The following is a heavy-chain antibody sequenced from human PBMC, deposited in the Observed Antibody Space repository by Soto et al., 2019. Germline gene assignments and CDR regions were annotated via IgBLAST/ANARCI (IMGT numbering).Heavy chain of an antibody. Sequence: ETLSLTCAVYGASLSDNYCNWLRQPPGKGLEWIGETNHSGNTNYNPYLRSRVTISIDTSKNQLSLNIEHSAVYYCSGAESPDTAYFSLYWGQGXPVTVSS. J-gene: IGHJ4*02. D-gene: IGHD2-15*01. CDR2: TNHSGNT. CDR1: GASLSDNY. V-gene: IGHV4-34*01. CDR3: PDTAYFSLY.